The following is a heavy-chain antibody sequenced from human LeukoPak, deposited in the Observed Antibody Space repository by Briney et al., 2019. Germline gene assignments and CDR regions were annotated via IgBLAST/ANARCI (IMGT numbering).Heavy chain of an antibody. V-gene: IGHV3-30-3*01. CDR3: ARDLGYYDSSGYCDY. J-gene: IGHJ4*02. D-gene: IGHD3-22*01. CDR1: GFTFSSYA. Sequence: GRSLRLSCAASGFTFSSYAMHWVRQAPGKGLEWVAVISYDGSNKYYADSVKGRFTISRDNSMNTLYLQMNSLRAEDTAVYYCARDLGYYDSSGYCDYWGQGTLVTVSS. CDR2: ISYDGSNK.